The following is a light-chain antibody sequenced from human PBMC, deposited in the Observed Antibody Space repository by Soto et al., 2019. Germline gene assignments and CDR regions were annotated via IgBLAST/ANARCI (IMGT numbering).Light chain of an antibody. CDR1: QGINSY. V-gene: IGKV1-17*03. CDR2: AAS. CDR3: LQYSGYVPT. J-gene: IGKJ4*01. Sequence: DIQMTQSPSAMSASVGDRVTITCRASQGINSYLAWFQQKPGKVPKRLIYAASNLESGVPSRFSGSASGTEFTLTINSLQHEDFATYYCLQYSGYVPTFGGGTKVDIK.